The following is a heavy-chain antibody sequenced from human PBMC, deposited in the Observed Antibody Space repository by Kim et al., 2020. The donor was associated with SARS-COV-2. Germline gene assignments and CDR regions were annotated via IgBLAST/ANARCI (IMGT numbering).Heavy chain of an antibody. J-gene: IGHJ4*02. Sequence: YYSDSVKGRFTISRDNSKNTLYLQMNSLRAEDTAVYYCAKDPYYYDRGPSWGQGTLVTVSS. D-gene: IGHD3-22*01. CDR3: AKDPYYYDRGPS. V-gene: IGHV3-23*01.